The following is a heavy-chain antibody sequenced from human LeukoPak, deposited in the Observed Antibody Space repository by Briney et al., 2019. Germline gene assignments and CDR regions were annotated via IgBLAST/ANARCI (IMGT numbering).Heavy chain of an antibody. CDR2: NTGSGGST. CDR1: GFTFNNYA. CDR3: ARNQDSSWYYYYMDV. D-gene: IGHD6-13*01. V-gene: IGHV3-23*01. Sequence: GGSLRLSCAASGFTFNNYAMSWVRQAPGKGLEWVSTNTGSGGSTYSADSVKGRLTISRDNSKNTLYLQMNSLRADDTALYYCARNQDSSWYYYYMDVWGKGTTVTVSS. J-gene: IGHJ6*03.